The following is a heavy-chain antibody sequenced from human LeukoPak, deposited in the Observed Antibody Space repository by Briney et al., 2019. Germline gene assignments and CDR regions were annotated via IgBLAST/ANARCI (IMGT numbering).Heavy chain of an antibody. CDR1: GYTFTGYN. J-gene: IGHJ5*02. D-gene: IGHD1-1*01. V-gene: IGHV1-2*02. CDR2: INPNSGGT. CDR3: ARDVGTTNFWFDP. Sequence: GASVKVSCKASGYTFTGYNIHWVRQAPGQGLEWVGWINPNSGGTNYAQKFQGRVTMTRDTSISTAYMELSRLRSDDTALYYCARDVGTTNFWFDPWGQGTLVIVSS.